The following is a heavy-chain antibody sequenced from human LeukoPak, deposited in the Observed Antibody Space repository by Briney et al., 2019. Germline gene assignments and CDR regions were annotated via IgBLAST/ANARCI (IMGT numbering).Heavy chain of an antibody. V-gene: IGHV3-64*02. Sequence: GGSLRLSCAASGFTFSTYAMHWVRQPPGKGLEYVSAISTNGDSTYYADSVKGRFTISRDNSKNTLFLQMGSLRADDMAVYYCARWGSTSCYDYWGQGTLVTVSS. CDR3: ARWGSTSCYDY. J-gene: IGHJ4*02. D-gene: IGHD2-2*01. CDR2: ISTNGDST. CDR1: GFTFSTYA.